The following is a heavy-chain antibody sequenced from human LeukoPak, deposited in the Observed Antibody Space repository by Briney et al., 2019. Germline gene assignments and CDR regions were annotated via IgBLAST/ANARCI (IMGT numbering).Heavy chain of an antibody. J-gene: IGHJ4*02. V-gene: IGHV3-7*01. CDR3: ARREGGIAAASDY. D-gene: IGHD6-13*01. CDR2: IKADGGEK. Sequence: GGSLRLSCAASGFTFSTYWMNWFRQTPGKGLEWVAKIKADGGEKDHVASVKGRFTISRDNAKNSLYLQMNRLRAEDTAVYYCARREGGIAAASDYWGQGTLVTVSS. CDR1: GFTFSTYW.